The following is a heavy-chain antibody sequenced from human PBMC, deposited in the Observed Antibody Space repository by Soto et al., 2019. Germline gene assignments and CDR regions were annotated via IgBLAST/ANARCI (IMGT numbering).Heavy chain of an antibody. CDR2: IYWNGDK. Sequence: QITLKESGPTLVKPTQTLTLTCTFSGFSLSTSGVGVGWIRQSPGKALQWLALIYWNGDKRYNPSLKTRLTITKDTSKNQVVLTLTNMDAVDTATYYCAHRSSGWFLLDYWGQGTLVTVSS. CDR3: AHRSSGWFLLDY. J-gene: IGHJ4*02. V-gene: IGHV2-5*01. CDR1: GFSLSTSGVG. D-gene: IGHD6-19*01.